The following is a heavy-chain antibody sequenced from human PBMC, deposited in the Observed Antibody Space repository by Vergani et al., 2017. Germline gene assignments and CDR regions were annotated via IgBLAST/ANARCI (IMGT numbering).Heavy chain of an antibody. D-gene: IGHD2-21*01. CDR1: GESIRSGTHY. CDR3: ADLYGDDGFSAF. V-gene: IGHV4-61*02. J-gene: IGHJ4*01. CDR2: IHTGGST. Sequence: QVKLQESGPGLLKPSQTLSLTCTVSGESIRSGTHYWSWIRQPAGKGPEWIGYIHTGGSTDVNPSFKSRVSISVDTSKRQFSLKLNSVTVADTAVYYCADLYGDDGFSAFWGQGTLVTVSS.